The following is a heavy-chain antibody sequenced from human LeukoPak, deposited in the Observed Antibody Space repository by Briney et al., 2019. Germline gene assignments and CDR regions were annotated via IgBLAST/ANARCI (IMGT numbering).Heavy chain of an antibody. CDR3: AETGYSYGYYFDY. V-gene: IGHV1-69*13. Sequence: SVKVSCKASGGTFIIYAISWVRQAPGQGLEWMGGIIPIFGTANYAQKFQGRVTITADESTSTAYMELSSLRSEDTAVYYCAETGYSYGYYFDYWGQGTLVTVSS. J-gene: IGHJ4*02. CDR1: GGTFIIYA. D-gene: IGHD5-18*01. CDR2: IIPIFGTA.